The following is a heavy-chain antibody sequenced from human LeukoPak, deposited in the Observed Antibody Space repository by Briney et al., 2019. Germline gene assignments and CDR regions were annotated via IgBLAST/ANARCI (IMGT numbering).Heavy chain of an antibody. CDR1: GGTFSSYA. V-gene: IGHV1-69*04. Sequence: ASVKVSCKASGGTFSSYAISWVRQAPGQGLEWMGRIIPILGIANYAQKFQGRVTITADKSTSTAYMELSSLRSEDTAVYYCARAGILWFGELSLYGMDVWGQGTTVTVSS. D-gene: IGHD3-10*01. J-gene: IGHJ6*02. CDR2: IIPILGIA. CDR3: ARAGILWFGELSLYGMDV.